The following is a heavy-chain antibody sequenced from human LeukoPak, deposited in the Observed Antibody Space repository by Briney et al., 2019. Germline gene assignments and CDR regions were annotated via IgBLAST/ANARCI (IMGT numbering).Heavy chain of an antibody. Sequence: SETLSLTCAVYGGSFSGYYWSWIRQPPGKGLEWIGEINHSGSTNYNPSLKSRVTISVDTSKNQFSLKLSSVTAADTAVYYCARDGDYSNYAFDYWGQGTLVTVSS. CDR1: GGSFSGYY. D-gene: IGHD4-11*01. CDR2: INHSGST. CDR3: ARDGDYSNYAFDY. J-gene: IGHJ4*02. V-gene: IGHV4-34*01.